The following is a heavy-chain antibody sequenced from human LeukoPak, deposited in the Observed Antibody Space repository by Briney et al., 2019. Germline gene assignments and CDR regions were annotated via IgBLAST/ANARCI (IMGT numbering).Heavy chain of an antibody. CDR3: ARSFSGYFDY. CDR2: INHSGST. V-gene: IGHV4-34*01. J-gene: IGHJ4*02. CDR1: GGSFSGYY. Sequence: SETLSLICAVYGGSFSGYYWSWIRQPPGKGLEWIGGINHSGSTNYNPSLKSRVTISVDTSKNQFSLKLSSVTAADTAVYYCARSFSGYFDYWGQGTLVTVSS. D-gene: IGHD3-22*01.